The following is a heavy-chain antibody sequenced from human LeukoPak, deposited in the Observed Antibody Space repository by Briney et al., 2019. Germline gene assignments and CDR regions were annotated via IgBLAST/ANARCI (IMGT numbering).Heavy chain of an antibody. J-gene: IGHJ5*02. CDR2: INHSGST. Sequence: SETLSLTCTVSGGSISSYYWSWIRQPPGKGLEWIGEINHSGSTNYNPSLKSRVTISVDTSKNQFSLKLSSVTAADTAVYYCARGPLYGSGSYYRRWFDPWGQGTLVTVSS. CDR3: ARGPLYGSGSYYRRWFDP. D-gene: IGHD3-10*01. CDR1: GGSISSYY. V-gene: IGHV4-34*01.